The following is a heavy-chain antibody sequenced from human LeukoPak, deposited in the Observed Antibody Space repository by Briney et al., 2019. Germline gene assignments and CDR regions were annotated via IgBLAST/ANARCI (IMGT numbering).Heavy chain of an antibody. CDR1: GGSISSSSYY. D-gene: IGHD2-2*01. CDR3: ARHGRPIVVVPAANYYFDY. CDR2: IYYSGST. Sequence: PSETLSLTCTVSGGSISSSSYYWGWIRQPPGKGLEWIGSIYYSGSTYYNPSLKSRVTISVDTSKNQFSLKLSSVTAADTAVYYCARHGRPIVVVPAANYYFDYWGQEPLVTVSS. J-gene: IGHJ4*02. V-gene: IGHV4-39*01.